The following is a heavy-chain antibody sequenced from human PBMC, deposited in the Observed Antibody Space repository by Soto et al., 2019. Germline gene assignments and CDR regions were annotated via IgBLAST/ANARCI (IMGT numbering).Heavy chain of an antibody. CDR3: ARSGYCSGGSCSTPQKYYYYYYMDV. D-gene: IGHD2-15*01. J-gene: IGHJ6*03. CDR2: IYYSGST. Sequence: ASETLSLTCTVSGGSISSYYWSWIRQPPGKGLEWIGYIYYSGSTNYNPSLKSRVTISVDTSKNQFSLKLSSVTAADTAVYYCARSGYCSGGSCSTPQKYYYYYYMDVWGKGTTVTVSS. V-gene: IGHV4-59*08. CDR1: GGSISSYY.